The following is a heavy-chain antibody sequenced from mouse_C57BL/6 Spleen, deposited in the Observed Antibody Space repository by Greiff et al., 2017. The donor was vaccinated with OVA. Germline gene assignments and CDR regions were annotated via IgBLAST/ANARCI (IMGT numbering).Heavy chain of an antibody. CDR2: IDPANGNT. J-gene: IGHJ3*01. V-gene: IGHV14-3*01. CDR1: GFNIKNTY. CDR3: ARARITTVVADPFAY. Sequence: VQLQQSVAELVRPGASVKLSCTASGFNIKNTYMHWVKQRPEQGLEWIGRIDPANGNTKYAPKFQGKATITADTSSNTAYLQLSSLTSEDTAIYYCARARITTVVADPFAYWGQGTLVTVSA. D-gene: IGHD1-1*01.